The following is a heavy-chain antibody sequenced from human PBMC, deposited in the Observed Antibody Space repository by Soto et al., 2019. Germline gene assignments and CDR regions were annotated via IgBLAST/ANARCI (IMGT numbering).Heavy chain of an antibody. CDR1: GYSFTTYW. CDR3: ATGGYCSSTSCYNFFDY. J-gene: IGHJ4*02. CDR2: IYPGDSDT. V-gene: IGHV5-51*04. Sequence: LKISCKGSGYSFTTYWIGWVRQMPGKGLEWMGIIYPGDSDTRYSPSFQGQVTISADKPISTAYLQWSSLKASDTAMYYCATGGYCSSTSCYNFFDYWGQGTLVTVSS. D-gene: IGHD2-2*02.